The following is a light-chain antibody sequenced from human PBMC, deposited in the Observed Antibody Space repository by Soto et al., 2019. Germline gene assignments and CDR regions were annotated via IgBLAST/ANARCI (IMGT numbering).Light chain of an antibody. CDR3: QQLNSYPIT. J-gene: IGKJ5*01. CDR2: AAS. Sequence: IQLTQSPSCLSEYVTELVTFTCRASQGISSYLAWYQQKPGKAPKLLIYAASTLQSGVPSRFSGSGSGTDFTLTISSLQPEDFATYYCQQLNSYPITFGQGTRLEIK. V-gene: IGKV1-9*01. CDR1: QGISSY.